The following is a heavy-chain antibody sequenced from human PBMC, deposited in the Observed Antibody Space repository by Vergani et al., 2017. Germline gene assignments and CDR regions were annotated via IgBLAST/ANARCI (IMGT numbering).Heavy chain of an antibody. Sequence: QVQLVESGGGVVQPGRSLRLSCAASGFTFSSYAMHWVRQAPGKGLEWVAVISYDGSNKYYADSVKGRFTISRDNSKNTLYLQMNSLRAEDTAVYYCAKYDFWSGYPTYYYYYMDVWGKGTTVTVSS. J-gene: IGHJ6*03. CDR1: GFTFSSYA. D-gene: IGHD3-3*01. V-gene: IGHV3-30-3*01. CDR2: ISYDGSNK. CDR3: AKYDFWSGYPTYYYYYMDV.